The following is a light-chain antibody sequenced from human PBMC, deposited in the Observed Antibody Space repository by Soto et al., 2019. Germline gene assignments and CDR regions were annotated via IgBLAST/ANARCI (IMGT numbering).Light chain of an antibody. V-gene: IGKV1-5*03. CDR1: QSISSW. Sequence: DIQMTQSPSTLSASIGDRVTITCPASQSISSWLAWYQQKPRKAPQLLIYEASSLESGVPSRFSGSVSGTEFTLTISSLQPDDFATYYCQQYSSLWTFGHGTKVEIK. J-gene: IGKJ1*01. CDR2: EAS. CDR3: QQYSSLWT.